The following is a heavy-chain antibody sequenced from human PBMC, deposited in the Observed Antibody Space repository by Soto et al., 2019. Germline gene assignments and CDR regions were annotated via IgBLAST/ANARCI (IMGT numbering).Heavy chain of an antibody. CDR1: GFTFGSFA. CDR2: ISGVGGST. Sequence: EVQLLESGGGLVHPGGSLRLSCTASGFTFGSFAMSWVRQVPGKGLEWVSSISGVGGSTYYADSVQGRFTISRDNSNNTLYLQMSGRRAEASAVFYCAKGGWRGILNYYAMDVWGQGTTVTVSS. D-gene: IGHD3-9*01. CDR3: AKGGWRGILNYYAMDV. V-gene: IGHV3-23*01. J-gene: IGHJ6*02.